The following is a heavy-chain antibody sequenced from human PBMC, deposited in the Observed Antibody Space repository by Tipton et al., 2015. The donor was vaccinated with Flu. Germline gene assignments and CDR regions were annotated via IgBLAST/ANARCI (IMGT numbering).Heavy chain of an antibody. D-gene: IGHD1-1*01. CDR1: GGSISRSHYS. CDR2: IYYSGTT. Sequence: TLSLTCTVSGGSISRSHYSWGWIRQPPGKGLEWIGNIYYSGTTYYNPSLKSRVTISVDTSKNQFSLRLTSMTAADTAVYYCAILDPTGPQDCWGQGILVTVSS. V-gene: IGHV4-39*07. J-gene: IGHJ4*02. CDR3: AILDPTGPQDC.